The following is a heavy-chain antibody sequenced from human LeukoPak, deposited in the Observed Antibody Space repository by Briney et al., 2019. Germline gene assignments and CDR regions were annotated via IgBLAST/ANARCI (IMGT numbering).Heavy chain of an antibody. CDR2: INPNSGGT. D-gene: IGHD3-10*01. CDR3: ARDRVNMVRELFDY. CDR1: GYTFTGYY. V-gene: IGHV1-2*02. J-gene: IGHJ4*02. Sequence: ASVKVSCKASGYTFTGYYMHWVRQAPGQGLEWMGWINPNSGGTNYAQKFQGRVTMTRDTSISTAYMELSRLRSDDTAVYYCARDRVNMVRELFDYWGQGTLVTVSS.